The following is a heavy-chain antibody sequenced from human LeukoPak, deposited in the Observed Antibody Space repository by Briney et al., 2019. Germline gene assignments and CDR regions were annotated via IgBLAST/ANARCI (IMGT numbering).Heavy chain of an antibody. CDR3: ASLERYCTNGVCYGGY. CDR1: GGSISSGASD. V-gene: IGHV4-31*03. CDR2: INHSGST. J-gene: IGHJ4*02. Sequence: SQTLSLTCTVSGGSISSGASDWGWIRQHPKRGLKWVGYINHSGSTYYNPSLGSRVTMSVDTSKNQFSLKLSSVTAADTAVYYCASLERYCTNGVCYGGYWGQGTLVTVSS. D-gene: IGHD2-8*01.